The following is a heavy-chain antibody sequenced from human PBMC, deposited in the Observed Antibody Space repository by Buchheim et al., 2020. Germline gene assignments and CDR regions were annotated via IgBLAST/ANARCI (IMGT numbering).Heavy chain of an antibody. V-gene: IGHV1-46*01. CDR3: ARDLGGYCISTSCYAEDFYYGMDV. CDR2: INPSGGST. D-gene: IGHD2-2*01. J-gene: IGHJ6*02. CDR1: GYTFTSYY. Sequence: QVQLVQSGAEVKKPGASVKVSCKASGYTFTSYYMHWVRQAPGQGLEWMGIINPSGGSTSYAQRFQGRVPMTRDTSTSTVYMELSSLRSEDTAVYYCARDLGGYCISTSCYAEDFYYGMDVWGQGTT.